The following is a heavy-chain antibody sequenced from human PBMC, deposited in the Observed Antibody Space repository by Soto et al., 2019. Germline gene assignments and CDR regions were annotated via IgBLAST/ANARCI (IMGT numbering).Heavy chain of an antibody. CDR1: GDSIGGVGY. Sequence: SETLSLSCTVSGDSIGGVGYWSWIRQFPGRGLEWIGCISSSGSTYYNPALNNRISLSLDTSQNQFSLKLLSVTAADTAIYYCARSGVTGIVIPSHWFDPWGQGTQVTVSS. CDR3: ARSGVTGIVIPSHWFDP. J-gene: IGHJ5*02. D-gene: IGHD2-21*02. CDR2: ISSSGST. V-gene: IGHV4-31*03.